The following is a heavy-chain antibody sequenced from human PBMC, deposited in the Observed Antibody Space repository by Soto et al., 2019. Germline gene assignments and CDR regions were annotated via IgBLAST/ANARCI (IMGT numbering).Heavy chain of an antibody. CDR3: ASAVVVPANAFDY. V-gene: IGHV5-51*01. D-gene: IGHD2-2*01. CDR2: IYPGDSDT. J-gene: IGHJ4*02. Sequence: PGESLKIFCKGSGYSFTSYWIGWVRQMPGKGLEWMGIIYPGDSDTRYSPSFQGQVTISADKSISTAYLQWSSLKASDTAMYYCASAVVVPANAFDYWGQGTLVTVSS. CDR1: GYSFTSYW.